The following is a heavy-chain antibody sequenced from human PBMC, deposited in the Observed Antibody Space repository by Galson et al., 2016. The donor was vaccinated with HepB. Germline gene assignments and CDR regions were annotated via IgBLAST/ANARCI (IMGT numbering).Heavy chain of an antibody. J-gene: IGHJ2*01. D-gene: IGHD3-16*01. V-gene: IGHV5-51*03. CDR1: GSSFTSYW. Sequence: QSGAEVKKPGESLKISCKGSGSSFTSYWIAWVRQMPGKGLEWMGIVHPSGSNIRYSPSYSPSFQGQVTISTDKSISTAYLLWSSLKASDTAIYYYARRVLPGGGVRGGDFDLGGRGTLVTVSS. CDR2: VHPSGSNI. CDR3: ARRVLPGGGVRGGDFDL.